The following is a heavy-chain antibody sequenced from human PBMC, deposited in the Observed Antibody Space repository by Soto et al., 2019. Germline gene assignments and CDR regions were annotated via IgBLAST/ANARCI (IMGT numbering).Heavy chain of an antibody. D-gene: IGHD4-4*01. CDR1: GFTFSSYA. CDR3: ARDLGTTDDY. Sequence: GGSLRLSCAASGFTFSSYAMHWVRQAPGKGLEWVAVISYDGSNKYYADSVKGRFTISRDNSKNTLYLQMNSLRAEDTAVYYCARDLGTTDDYWGQGTLVTVSS. J-gene: IGHJ4*02. CDR2: ISYDGSNK. V-gene: IGHV3-30-3*01.